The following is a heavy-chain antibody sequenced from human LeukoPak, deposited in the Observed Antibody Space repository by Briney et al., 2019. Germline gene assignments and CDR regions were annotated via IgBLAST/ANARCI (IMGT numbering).Heavy chain of an antibody. J-gene: IGHJ6*02. D-gene: IGHD6-25*01. V-gene: IGHV1-46*01. CDR1: GYTFTSYY. CDR2: INPSGGST. Sequence: ASVKVSFKASGYTFTSYYMHWVRQAPGQGLEWMGMINPSGGSTTYAQKFQGRVTITRDTSTSTVYMEMSSLRSEDTAVYYCAAAPRYYYGMDVWGQGTTVTVSS. CDR3: AAAPRYYYGMDV.